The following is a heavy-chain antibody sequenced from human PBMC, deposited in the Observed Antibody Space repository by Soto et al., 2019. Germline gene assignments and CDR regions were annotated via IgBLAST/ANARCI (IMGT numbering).Heavy chain of an antibody. CDR1: GGSISNYY. CDR3: ARLGHVYYYDSSGYREYFQH. CDR2: IYYSGTT. D-gene: IGHD3-22*01. Sequence: PSETLSLTCTVSGGSISNYYWTWIRQPPGKGLQWIGYIYYSGTTNYNPSLKSRVTISVDTSKNQFSLKLSSVTAADTAVYYCARLGHVYYYDSSGYREYFQHGGQGTLVTVS. J-gene: IGHJ1*01. V-gene: IGHV4-59*01.